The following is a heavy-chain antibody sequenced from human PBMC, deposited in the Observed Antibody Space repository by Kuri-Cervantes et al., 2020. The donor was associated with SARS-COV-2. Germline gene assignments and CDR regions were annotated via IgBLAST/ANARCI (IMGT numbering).Heavy chain of an antibody. J-gene: IGHJ4*02. D-gene: IGHD5-18*01. CDR1: GGSFSGYY. CDR2: INHSGST. Sequence: SQTLSLTCAVYGGSFSGYYCSWIRQPPGKGPEWIGEINHSGSTNYNPSLKSRVTISSDTSKNQFSLKLTSVTAADTAVYFCARGLGYSYGRRSPQGDFWGQGILVTVSS. CDR3: ARGLGYSYGRRSPQGDF. V-gene: IGHV4-34*01.